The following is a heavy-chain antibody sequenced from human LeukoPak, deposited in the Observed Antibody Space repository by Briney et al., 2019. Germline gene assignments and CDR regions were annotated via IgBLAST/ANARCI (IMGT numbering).Heavy chain of an antibody. CDR3: AKVRQEGFYYDSSGYSNFDY. CDR1: GFTFSSYA. J-gene: IGHJ4*02. Sequence: GGSPRLSCVASGFTFSSYAMSWVRQAPGKGLEWVSVISDSGGSTYCADSVKGRFTISRDNSKNTLYLQMNSLRAEDTAVYYCAKVRQEGFYYDSSGYSNFDYWGQGTLVTVSS. CDR2: ISDSGGST. V-gene: IGHV3-23*01. D-gene: IGHD3-22*01.